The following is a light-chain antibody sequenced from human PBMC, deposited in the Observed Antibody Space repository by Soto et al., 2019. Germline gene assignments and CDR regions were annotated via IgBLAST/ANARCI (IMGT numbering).Light chain of an antibody. V-gene: IGKV1-8*01. CDR1: QGISSY. CDR3: QQYYSYSWT. Sequence: AIRMTKSPSSLSASTGDRVTITCRASQGISSYLAWYQQKPGKAPKLLIYAASTLQSGVPSRFSGSGSGTDFTLTISCLQSKDFATYYCQQYYSYSWTFGQGTKVEIK. CDR2: AAS. J-gene: IGKJ1*01.